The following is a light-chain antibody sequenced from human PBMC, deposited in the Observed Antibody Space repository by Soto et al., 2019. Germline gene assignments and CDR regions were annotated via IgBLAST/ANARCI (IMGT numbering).Light chain of an antibody. CDR2: DAS. Sequence: EIVLTQSPATPSLSPGERATLSCRASQSVSSYLAWYQQKPGQAPRLLIYDASNRATGIPARFSGSGSGTDFTLTISSLEPEDFAVYYCQWITLGQGTRLEIK. CDR3: QWIT. J-gene: IGKJ5*01. CDR1: QSVSSY. V-gene: IGKV3-11*01.